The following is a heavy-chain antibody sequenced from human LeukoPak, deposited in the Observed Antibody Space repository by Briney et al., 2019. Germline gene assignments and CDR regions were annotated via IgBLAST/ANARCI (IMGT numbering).Heavy chain of an antibody. J-gene: IGHJ4*02. CDR1: GFTFSDYY. CDR2: ISSSGSTI. D-gene: IGHD1-26*01. V-gene: IGHV3-11*04. Sequence: GGSLRLSCAASGFTFSDYYMSWIRQAPGKGLEWVSYISSSGSTIYYADSVKGRFTISRDNAKNSLYLQMNSLRAEDTAVYYCARPPYSGSYWKDYYFDYWGQGTLVTVSS. CDR3: ARPPYSGSYWKDYYFDY.